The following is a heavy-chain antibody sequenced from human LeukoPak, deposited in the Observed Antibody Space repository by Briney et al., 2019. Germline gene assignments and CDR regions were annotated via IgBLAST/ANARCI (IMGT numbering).Heavy chain of an antibody. D-gene: IGHD6-19*01. CDR3: AYSSGWYRPDAFDI. J-gene: IGHJ3*02. CDR1: GGSISSYY. CDR2: IYYSGST. V-gene: IGHV4-59*12. Sequence: PSETLSLTCTVSGGSISSYYWSWIRQPPGKGLEWIGYIYYSGSTNYNPSLKSRVTISVDTSKNQFSLKLSSVTAADTAVYYCAYSSGWYRPDAFDIWGQGTMVTVSS.